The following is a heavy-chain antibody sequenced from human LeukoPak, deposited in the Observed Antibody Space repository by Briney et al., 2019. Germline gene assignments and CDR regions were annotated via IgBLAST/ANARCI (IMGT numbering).Heavy chain of an antibody. CDR2: IYTSGST. CDR1: GGSISSGGYY. V-gene: IGHV4-61*02. CDR3: ARGLISGDIDY. D-gene: IGHD3-9*01. Sequence: SETLSLTCTVSGGSISSGGYYWSWIRQPAGKGLEWIGRIYTSGSTNYNPSLKSRVTISVDTSKNQFSLKLSSVTAADTAVYYCARGLISGDIDYWGQGTLVTVSS. J-gene: IGHJ4*02.